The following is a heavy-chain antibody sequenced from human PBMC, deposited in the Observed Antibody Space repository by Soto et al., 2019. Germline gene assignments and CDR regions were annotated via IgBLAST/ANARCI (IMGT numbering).Heavy chain of an antibody. Sequence: ASVKVSCKASGYTFTGYYMHWVRQAPGQGLEWMGWINPNSGGTNYAQKFQGWVTMTRDTSISTAYMELSRLRSDDSAVYYCARDLGDYKPKEHRYYYYGMDVWGQGTTVTVSS. CDR3: ARDLGDYKPKEHRYYYYGMDV. V-gene: IGHV1-2*04. CDR1: GYTFTGYY. CDR2: INPNSGGT. D-gene: IGHD4-17*01. J-gene: IGHJ6*02.